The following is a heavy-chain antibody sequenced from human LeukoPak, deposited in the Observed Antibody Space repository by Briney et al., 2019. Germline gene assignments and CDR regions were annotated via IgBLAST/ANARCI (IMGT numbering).Heavy chain of an antibody. CDR1: GFIFTDYG. D-gene: IGHD3-3*01. Sequence: GGSLRLPCAASGFIFTDYGMHWVRQAPGKGLEWLTFIRYDGSDKYYADSVKGRFTISRDNSKNTLYLQMNSLKTEDTAVYYCTTVIVRITIFGVVDYWGQGTLVTVSS. V-gene: IGHV3-30*02. J-gene: IGHJ4*02. CDR2: IRYDGSDK. CDR3: TTVIVRITIFGVVDY.